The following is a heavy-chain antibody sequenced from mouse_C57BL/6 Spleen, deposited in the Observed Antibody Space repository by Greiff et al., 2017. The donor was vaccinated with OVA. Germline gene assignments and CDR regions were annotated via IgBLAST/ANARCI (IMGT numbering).Heavy chain of an antibody. Sequence: EVKVVESGGGLVQSGRSLRLSCATSGFTFSDFYMEWVRQAPGKGLEWIAASRNKANDYTTEYSASVKGRFIVSRDTSQSILYLQMNALRAEDTAIYYCARDNGYDYFDYWGQGTTLTVSS. D-gene: IGHD2-2*01. CDR2: SRNKANDYTT. J-gene: IGHJ2*01. CDR3: ARDNGYDYFDY. V-gene: IGHV7-1*01. CDR1: GFTFSDFY.